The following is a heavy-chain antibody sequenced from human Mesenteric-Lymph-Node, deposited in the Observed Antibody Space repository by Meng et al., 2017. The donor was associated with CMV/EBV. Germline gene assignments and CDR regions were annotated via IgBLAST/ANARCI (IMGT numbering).Heavy chain of an antibody. CDR3: ARRSLRYFDWLLEDAFDI. Sequence: SETLSLTCSVSGYSINSGYNWGWMRQTPGKGLEYIGSVYHTGSTYYNPSLMSRVTISVDTSKNQFSLKLSSVTAADTAVYYCARRSLRYFDWLLEDAFDIWGQGTMVTVSS. D-gene: IGHD3-9*01. V-gene: IGHV4-38-2*02. CDR1: GYSINSGYN. J-gene: IGHJ3*02. CDR2: VYHTGST.